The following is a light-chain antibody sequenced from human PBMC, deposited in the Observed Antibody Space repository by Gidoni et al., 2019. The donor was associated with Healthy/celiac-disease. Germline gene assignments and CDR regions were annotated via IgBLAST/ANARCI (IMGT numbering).Light chain of an antibody. CDR3: QQYDNLPLT. CDR1: QDISNY. Sequence: DIQMTQSPSSLSASVGDRVTITCQASQDISNYLNWYQQKPGSHPRFSGSGSGTDFTFTISSLQPEDIATYYCQQYDNLPLTFGGGTKVEIK. J-gene: IGKJ4*01. V-gene: IGKV1-33*01.